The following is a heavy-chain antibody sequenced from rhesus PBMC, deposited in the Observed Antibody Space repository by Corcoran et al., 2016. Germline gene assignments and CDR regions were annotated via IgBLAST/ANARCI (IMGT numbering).Heavy chain of an antibody. J-gene: IGHJ4*01. CDR2: IRNRVNGGTT. Sequence: EVRLVDSGGGLVQPGGSLRLSCAAFGFTFSDYYMSWVRQTPGKGPEWVTFIRNRVNGGTTEYAASVKGRFTISRDDSKSIVSLEINNLKTEDTAVYYCTRGWDFDYWGQGVLVTVSS. CDR1: GFTFSDYY. V-gene: IGHV3-116*02. CDR3: TRGWDFDY.